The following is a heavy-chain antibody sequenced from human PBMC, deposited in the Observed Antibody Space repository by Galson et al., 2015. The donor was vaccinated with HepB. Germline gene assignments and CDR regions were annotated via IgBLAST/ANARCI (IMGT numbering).Heavy chain of an antibody. J-gene: IGHJ4*02. D-gene: IGHD3-10*01. CDR1: GFTFSSYA. Sequence: SLRLSCAASGFTFSSYAMSWVRQAPGKGLEWVSAISGSGGSTYYADSVKGRFTISRDNSKNTLYLQMNSLRAEDTAVYYCAKGGSITMVRGVIMTPFDYWGQGTLVTVSS. CDR2: ISGSGGST. V-gene: IGHV3-23*01. CDR3: AKGGSITMVRGVIMTPFDY.